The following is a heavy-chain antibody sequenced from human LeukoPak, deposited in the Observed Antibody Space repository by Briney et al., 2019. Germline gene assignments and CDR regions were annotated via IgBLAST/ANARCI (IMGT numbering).Heavy chain of an antibody. CDR1: GYTFTGYY. CDR3: ARDNGDYWFDY. V-gene: IGHV1-2*02. D-gene: IGHD4-17*01. Sequence: GASVKVSCKASGYTFTGYYMHWVRQAPGQGLEWMGWIDPNSGGTNYAQKFQGRVTMTRDTSISTAYMELTRLRSDDTAVYYCARDNGDYWFDYWGQGTLVTVSS. CDR2: IDPNSGGT. J-gene: IGHJ4*02.